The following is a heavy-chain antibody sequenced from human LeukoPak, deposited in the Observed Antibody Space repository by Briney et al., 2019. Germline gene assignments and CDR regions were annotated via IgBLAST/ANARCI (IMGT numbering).Heavy chain of an antibody. V-gene: IGHV4-39*07. Sequence: SETLSLTCTVSGGSIYSSSYYWVWLRQPPGKGLEWIGSVYYSGSTYYNPSLKSRVTISVDTSKNQFSLKLSSVTAADTAVYYCARKGGGHNCSGGSCYGWGQGTLVTVSS. CDR3: ARKGGGHNCSGGSCYG. J-gene: IGHJ4*02. CDR2: VYYSGST. D-gene: IGHD2-15*01. CDR1: GGSIYSSSYY.